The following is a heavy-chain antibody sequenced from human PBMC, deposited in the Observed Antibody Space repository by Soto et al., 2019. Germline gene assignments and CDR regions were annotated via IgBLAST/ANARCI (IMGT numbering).Heavy chain of an antibody. J-gene: IGHJ6*02. Sequence: ASVKVSCKASGYTFTGYHMHWVRQAPGQGLEWMGWINPNSGGTNYAQKFQGWVTMTRDTSISTAYMELSRLRSDDTAVYYCARGQLYYYYGMDVWGQGTTVTVSS. CDR2: INPNSGGT. V-gene: IGHV1-2*04. D-gene: IGHD1-1*01. CDR1: GYTFTGYH. CDR3: ARGQLYYYYGMDV.